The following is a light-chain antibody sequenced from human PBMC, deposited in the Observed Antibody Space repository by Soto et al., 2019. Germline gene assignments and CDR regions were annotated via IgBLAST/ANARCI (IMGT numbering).Light chain of an antibody. CDR3: QQYNNWRYT. Sequence: EIVMTQSPATLSVSPGERATLSCRASQSVSSNLAWYQQKPGQAPRLLIYGASTRATGIPARFSGSGSGTVFTLTISRLQSEDFAVYYCQQYNNWRYTFGQGTKLEIK. J-gene: IGKJ2*01. CDR1: QSVSSN. V-gene: IGKV3-15*01. CDR2: GAS.